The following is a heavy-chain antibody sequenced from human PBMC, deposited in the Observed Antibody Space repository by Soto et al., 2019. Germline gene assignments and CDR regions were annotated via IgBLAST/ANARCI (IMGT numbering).Heavy chain of an antibody. V-gene: IGHV3-21*02. CDR2: ITTTGDGT. Sequence: QLAESGGGLVRPGGSLRLSCEASGFTFSTFSMIWVRQAPGKGLEWVSSITTTGDGTYADSVKGRFTVSRDNARKSLFLHMANLTAEDTALYYCTRRGDCTSALCYLFGSSWYFDLWGRGTLVTVSS. J-gene: IGHJ2*01. D-gene: IGHD2-21*02. CDR1: GFTFSTFS. CDR3: TRRGDCTSALCYLFGSSWYFDL.